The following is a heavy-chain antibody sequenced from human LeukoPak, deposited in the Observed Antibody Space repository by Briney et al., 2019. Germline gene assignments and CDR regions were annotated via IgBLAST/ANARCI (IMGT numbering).Heavy chain of an antibody. CDR3: ARGDDYGSPKLFTE. Sequence: ASVKVSCTASGYTFTGYYMHWVRQAPGQGLEWMGWINPNSGGTNYAQKFQGRVTMTRDTSISTAYMELSRLRSDDTAVYYCARGDDYGSPKLFTEWGQGTLVTVSS. D-gene: IGHD3-10*01. J-gene: IGHJ4*02. V-gene: IGHV1-2*02. CDR2: INPNSGGT. CDR1: GYTFTGYY.